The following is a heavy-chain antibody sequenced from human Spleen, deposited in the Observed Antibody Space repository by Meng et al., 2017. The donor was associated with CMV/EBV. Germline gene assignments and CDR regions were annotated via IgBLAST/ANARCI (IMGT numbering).Heavy chain of an antibody. V-gene: IGHV1-18*01. J-gene: IGHJ6*02. CDR2: ISVYNGNT. D-gene: IGHD3-3*01. CDR3: ARDLGFWSGYSMVAYYYGMDV. CDR1: GYTFTSYA. Sequence: ASVKVSCKASGYTFTSYAISWMRQAPGQGLEWMGWISVYNGNTKYAQKFQGRVTMTTDTSTSTAYMELRSLRSDDTAVYYCARDLGFWSGYSMVAYYYGMDVWGQGTTGTVSS.